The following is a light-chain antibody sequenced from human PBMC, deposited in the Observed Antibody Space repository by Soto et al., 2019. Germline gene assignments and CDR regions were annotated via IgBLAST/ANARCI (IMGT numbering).Light chain of an antibody. CDR1: SSDVGGYNY. V-gene: IGLV2-14*01. CDR3: SSYTSSSTLVV. CDR2: DVS. J-gene: IGLJ2*01. Sequence: QSALTQPASVSGSPGQWISISCTGTSSDVGGYNYVSWYQQHPGKAPKLMIYDVSYRPSGVSNRFSGAKSGNTASLTISGLQAEDEADYYCSSYTSSSTLVVFGGGTKLTVL.